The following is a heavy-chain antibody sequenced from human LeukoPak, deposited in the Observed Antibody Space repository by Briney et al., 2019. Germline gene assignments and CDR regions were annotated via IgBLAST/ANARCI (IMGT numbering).Heavy chain of an antibody. CDR3: ARGPPRGKYYYMDV. CDR1: GFTFSSFD. CDR2: IGTASDT. J-gene: IGHJ6*03. D-gene: IGHD1-1*01. V-gene: IGHV3-13*01. Sequence: GGSLRLSCAASGFTFSSFDMHWVRQPTGQGLEWVSTIGTASDTYYPGSVEGRFTLSRDNAKNSLYLQMNSLTAGNTAVYYCARGPPRGKYYYMDVWGKGTTVTVSS.